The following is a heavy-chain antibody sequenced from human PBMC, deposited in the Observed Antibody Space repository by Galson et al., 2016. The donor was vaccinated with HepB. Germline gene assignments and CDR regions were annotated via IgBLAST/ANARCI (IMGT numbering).Heavy chain of an antibody. J-gene: IGHJ6*02. CDR2: ISSDGSKT. CDR1: GFTSGSYW. D-gene: IGHD3-10*01. CDR3: HVWFGESRYGVDV. V-gene: IGHV3-74*01. Sequence: SLRLSCAASGFTSGSYWMHWARQAPGKGLVWVSRISSDGSKTTYADSVKGRFTISRDNAKNTLSLQMNSLRVEDTAVYYCHVWFGESRYGVDVWGQGTTVTVSS.